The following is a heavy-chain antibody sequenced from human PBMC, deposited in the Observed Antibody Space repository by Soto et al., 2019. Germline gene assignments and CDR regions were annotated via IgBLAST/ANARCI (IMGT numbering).Heavy chain of an antibody. J-gene: IGHJ4*02. CDR2: IFSNDEK. CDR3: ARNRDGYNPHYFDY. V-gene: IGHV2-26*01. CDR1: GFSLSNARMG. D-gene: IGHD5-12*01. Sequence: GSGPTLVNPTETLTLTCTVSGFSLSNARMGVSWIRQPPGKALEWLAHIFSNDEKSYSTSLKSRLTISKDTSKSQVVLTMTNMDPVDTATYYCARNRDGYNPHYFDYWGQGTLVTVSS.